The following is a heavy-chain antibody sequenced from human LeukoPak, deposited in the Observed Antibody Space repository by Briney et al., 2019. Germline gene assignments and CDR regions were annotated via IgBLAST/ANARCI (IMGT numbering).Heavy chain of an antibody. CDR1: GGSISSGAYY. CDR2: IYTTGST. V-gene: IGHV4-61*02. J-gene: IGHJ4*02. Sequence: PSETLSLTCSVSGGSISSGAYYWSWIRQPAGKGLEWIGRIYTTGSTNYNPSLKSRVTISVDTSQNQVSLKLSSVTAADTAVYFCASGQVADYYFDYWGQGVLVTVSS. CDR3: ASGQVADYYFDY.